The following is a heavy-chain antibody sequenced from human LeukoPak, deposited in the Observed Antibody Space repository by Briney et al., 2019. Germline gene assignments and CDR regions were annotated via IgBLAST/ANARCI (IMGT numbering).Heavy chain of an antibody. CDR3: ASGLIRYFDWILPNDY. J-gene: IGHJ4*02. V-gene: IGHV1-3*01. D-gene: IGHD3-9*01. Sequence: GASVTVSCKASGYTFTSYAMHWVRQAPGQRLEWMGWINAGNGNTKYSQKFQGRVTITRDTSASTAYMELSSLRSEDTAVYYCASGLIRYFDWILPNDYWGQGTLVTVSS. CDR2: INAGNGNT. CDR1: GYTFTSYA.